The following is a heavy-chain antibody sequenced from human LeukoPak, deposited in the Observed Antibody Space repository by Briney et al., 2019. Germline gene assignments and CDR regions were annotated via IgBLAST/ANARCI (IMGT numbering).Heavy chain of an antibody. J-gene: IGHJ4*02. D-gene: IGHD1-1*01. CDR3: ARDTTLDY. CDR2: IYYSGST. V-gene: IGHV4-4*02. CDR1: GGSISSSNW. Sequence: SETLSLTCAVSGGSISSSNWWSWVRQHPGKGLEWIGNIYYSGSTYYNPSLKSRVIISVDTSKNQFSLKVSSVTAADTAVYYCARDTTLDYWGQGTLVTVSS.